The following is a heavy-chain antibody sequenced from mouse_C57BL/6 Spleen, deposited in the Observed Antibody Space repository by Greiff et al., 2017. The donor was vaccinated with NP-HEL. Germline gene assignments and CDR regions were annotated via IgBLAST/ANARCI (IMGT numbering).Heavy chain of an antibody. CDR2: IRNKANGYTT. J-gene: IGHJ3*01. V-gene: IGHV7-3*01. D-gene: IGHD1-1*01. Sequence: EVQGVESGGGLVQPGGSLSLSCAASGFTFTDYYMSWVRQPPGKALEWLGFIRNKANGYTTEYSASVKGRFTISRDNSQSILYLQMNALRAEDSATYYCARYMTTTVVAPFASWGQGTLVTVSA. CDR3: ARYMTTTVVAPFAS. CDR1: GFTFTDYY.